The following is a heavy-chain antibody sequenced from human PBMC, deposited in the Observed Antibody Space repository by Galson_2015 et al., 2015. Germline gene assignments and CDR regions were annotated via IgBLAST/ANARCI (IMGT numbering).Heavy chain of an antibody. Sequence: PALVKPTQTLTLTCTFSGFSLSASGEGVAWIRQPPGKPLEWLAMIYWNDDVRYSPSLISRVTITKDTSKNQVVITMTNMDPVDTATYFCAHCPFRGDIVPHWFDPWGQGTLVTVSS. V-gene: IGHV2-5*01. CDR1: GFSLSASGEG. J-gene: IGHJ5*02. D-gene: IGHD3-16*02. CDR3: AHCPFRGDIVPHWFDP. CDR2: IYWNDDV.